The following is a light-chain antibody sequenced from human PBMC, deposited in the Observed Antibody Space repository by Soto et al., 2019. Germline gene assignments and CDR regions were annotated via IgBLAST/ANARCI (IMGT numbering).Light chain of an antibody. CDR2: DNI. CDR1: SSNIGDNY. CDR3: GTWDSSLSAGV. Sequence: QSVLTQPPSVSAAPGQKVTISCSGSSSNIGDNYVSWYQQLPGTAPKLLIYDNIKRPSGIPDRFSGSKSGTSATLGITGLQTGDEADYYSGTWDSSLSAGVFGTGTKLTVL. J-gene: IGLJ1*01. V-gene: IGLV1-51*01.